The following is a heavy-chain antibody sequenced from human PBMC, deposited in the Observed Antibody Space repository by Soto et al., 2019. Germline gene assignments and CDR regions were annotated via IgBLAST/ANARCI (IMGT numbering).Heavy chain of an antibody. D-gene: IGHD4-17*01. CDR2: FYYDGNT. CDR3: ARGLSAATVVTCYFDY. V-gene: IGHV4-39*07. Sequence: SETLSLTCIVSGASFSDANYYWVWIRQPPGEGLEWIGSFYYDGNTYYNPSLKSRLTISVDTSKNQFSLKLNSVTAADTALYYCARGLSAATVVTCYFDYWGQGTLVTVSS. J-gene: IGHJ4*02. CDR1: GASFSDANYY.